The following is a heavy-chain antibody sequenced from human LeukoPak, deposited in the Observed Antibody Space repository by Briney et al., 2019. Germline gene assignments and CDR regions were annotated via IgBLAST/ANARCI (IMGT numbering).Heavy chain of an antibody. J-gene: IGHJ4*02. D-gene: IGHD3-9*01. CDR3: ARTVHYDILTGYSAFDY. CDR2: INHDGSET. CDR1: GFTFSGYW. V-gene: IGHV3-7*01. Sequence: SGGSLRLSCAASGFTFSGYWMTWVRQAPGKGLEWVANINHDGSETHYVDSVKGRFTISRDNAKNSVYLQLNSLSAEDTAVYYCARTVHYDILTGYSAFDYWGQGTLVTVSS.